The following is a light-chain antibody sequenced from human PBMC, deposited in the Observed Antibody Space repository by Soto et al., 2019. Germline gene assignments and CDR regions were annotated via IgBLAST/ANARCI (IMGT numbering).Light chain of an antibody. CDR1: SSDVGAYVY. CDR2: DVS. J-gene: IGLJ3*02. Sequence: QSALTQPRSVSGSPGQSVTISCTGTSSDVGAYVYVSWYQQHPGKAPKLIIYDVSKRPSGVPDRFSGSKSGNTASLTISGLQAEDEADYDCGSYAGSQTWVFGGGTKVTVL. V-gene: IGLV2-11*01. CDR3: GSYAGSQTWV.